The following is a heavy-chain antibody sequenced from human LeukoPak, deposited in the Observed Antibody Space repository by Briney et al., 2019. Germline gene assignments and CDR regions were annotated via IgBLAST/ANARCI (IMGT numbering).Heavy chain of an antibody. V-gene: IGHV3-7*01. D-gene: IGHD2-15*01. CDR3: ARANNSSWHN. Sequence: GGSLRLSCATSGFTFSSNWMSWVRHASGRGLDWVANINPDGSAQYYAASVKGRFTVSRDNAKNSLYLQMSSLRVEDTAIYYCARANNSSWHNWGQGALVTVSS. CDR2: INPDGSAQ. J-gene: IGHJ4*02. CDR1: GFTFSSNW.